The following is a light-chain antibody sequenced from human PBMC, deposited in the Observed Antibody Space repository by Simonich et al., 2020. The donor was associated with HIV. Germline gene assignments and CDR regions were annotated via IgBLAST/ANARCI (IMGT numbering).Light chain of an antibody. V-gene: IGKV4-1*01. J-gene: IGKJ4*01. CDR2: WAS. Sequence: DIVMTQSPDSLAVSLGERATINCKSSQSVLYSSNNKKYLAWYQQKPGQHPKLLIYWASTRESGVPDRFSGSGSGTDFTLTISSLQAEDVAVYYCQQYYSTPVTFGGGTKVEIK. CDR1: QSVLYSSNNKKY. CDR3: QQYYSTPVT.